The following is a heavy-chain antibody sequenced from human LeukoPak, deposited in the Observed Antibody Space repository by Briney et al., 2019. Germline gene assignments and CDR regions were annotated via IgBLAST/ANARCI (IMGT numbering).Heavy chain of an antibody. CDR3: ARSTVVNNLDY. J-gene: IGHJ4*02. V-gene: IGHV4-38-2*02. D-gene: IGHD2-21*01. CDR2: IYHSGRT. Sequence: PSETLSLTCTVSGYSISSVYYWGWIRQPPGKGLGWVGTIYHSGRTYYNLSLKSRVNISVDTSRNQFSLKLSSVTAEDTAVYYCARSTVVNNLDYWGQGTLVTVSS. CDR1: GYSISSVYY.